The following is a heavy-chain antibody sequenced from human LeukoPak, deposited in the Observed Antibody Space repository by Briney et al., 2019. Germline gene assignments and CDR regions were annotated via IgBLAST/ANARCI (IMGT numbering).Heavy chain of an antibody. J-gene: IGHJ6*02. CDR2: ISYDGSNK. V-gene: IGHV3-30-3*01. CDR3: AGANYYGMDV. CDR1: GFTFSSYA. Sequence: GGSLRLSCAASGFTFSSYAMHWVRQAPGKGLEWVAVISYDGSNKYYADSVKGRFTISRDNSKNTLYLQMNSLRAEDTAVYYCAGANYYGMDVWGQGTTVTVSS.